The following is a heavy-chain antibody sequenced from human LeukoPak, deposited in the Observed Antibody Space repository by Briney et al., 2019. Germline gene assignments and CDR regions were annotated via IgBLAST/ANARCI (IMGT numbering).Heavy chain of an antibody. V-gene: IGHV3-23*01. CDR1: GFTFSSYA. J-gene: IGHJ4*02. D-gene: IGHD6-6*01. CDR2: ISGSGGST. CDR3: AKRRGKQLAGRSY. Sequence: GGSLRLSCAASGFTFSSYAMSWVRQAPGKGLEWVSAISGSGGSTYYADSVKGRFTISKDNSKNTLYLQMNSLRAEDTAVYYCAKRRGKQLAGRSYWGQGTLVTVSS.